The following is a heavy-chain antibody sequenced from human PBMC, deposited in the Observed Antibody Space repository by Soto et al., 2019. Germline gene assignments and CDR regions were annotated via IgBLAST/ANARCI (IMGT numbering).Heavy chain of an antibody. CDR3: VRMSAAASNAFDI. D-gene: IGHD6-13*01. V-gene: IGHV3-73*01. J-gene: IGHJ3*02. Sequence: GGSLRLSCAACGFTFSGSAMHWVRQASGKGLEWVGRIRSKANSYATAYAASVKGRFTISRDDSKNTAYLQMNSLKTEDTAVYYCVRMSAAASNAFDIWGQGTMVTVSS. CDR2: IRSKANSYAT. CDR1: GFTFSGSA.